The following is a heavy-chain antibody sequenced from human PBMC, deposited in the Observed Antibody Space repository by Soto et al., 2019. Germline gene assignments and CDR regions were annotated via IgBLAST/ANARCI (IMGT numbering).Heavy chain of an antibody. CDR2: INAGNGNT. J-gene: IGHJ6*03. CDR3: ARDGLYYYYYMAF. V-gene: IGHV1-3*01. Sequence: QVQLVQSGAEVKKPGASVKVSCKASGYTFTSYAMHWVRQAPGQRLEWMGWINAGNGNTKYSQKFQGRVTITRDTAASTAYIELSSLRSEDTAVYYCARDGLYYYYYMAFWGKGTTVTVSS. CDR1: GYTFTSYA.